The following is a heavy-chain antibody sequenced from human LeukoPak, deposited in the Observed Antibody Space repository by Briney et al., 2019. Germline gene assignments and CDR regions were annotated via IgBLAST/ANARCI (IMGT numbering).Heavy chain of an antibody. CDR1: EFILRNYW. CDR2: INEDGGMT. V-gene: IGHV3-74*01. J-gene: IGHJ4*02. CDR3: AKDFTGYSDI. D-gene: IGHD5-12*01. Sequence: QPGGSLRLSCVDSEFILRNYWVHWVRQPPGKGLVWVARINEDGGMTNYADSVRGRFTISRDNAKNTVHLQMNSLRAEDTAVYYCAKDFTGYSDIWGQGTPVTVSS.